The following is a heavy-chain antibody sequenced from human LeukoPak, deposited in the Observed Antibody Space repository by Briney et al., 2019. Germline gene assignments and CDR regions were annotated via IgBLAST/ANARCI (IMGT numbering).Heavy chain of an antibody. CDR3: ESGVLLPDY. CDR2: IYSSGSA. Sequence: SETLSLTCTVSGGSISSSSYYWGWIRQPPGKGLEWIGSIYSSGSAYYNPSLKCRFTISVDTSKNQFSLKLSSVTAADTAVHYCESGVLLPDYWGQGTLVTVSS. J-gene: IGHJ4*02. CDR1: GGSISSSSYY. D-gene: IGHD1-26*01. V-gene: IGHV4-39*01.